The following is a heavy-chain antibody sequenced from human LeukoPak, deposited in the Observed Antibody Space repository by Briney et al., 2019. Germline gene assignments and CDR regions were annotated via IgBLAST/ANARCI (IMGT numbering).Heavy chain of an antibody. Sequence: GGSLRLSCAASGFTFSSYAMSWVRQAPGKGLEWVSAISGSGGSTYYADSVKGRFTISRDNSKNTLYLQMNSLRAEDTAVYYCAKDQLVAVAGHPINYFDHWGQGTLVTVSS. J-gene: IGHJ4*02. CDR2: ISGSGGST. D-gene: IGHD6-19*01. CDR1: GFTFSSYA. CDR3: AKDQLVAVAGHPINYFDH. V-gene: IGHV3-23*01.